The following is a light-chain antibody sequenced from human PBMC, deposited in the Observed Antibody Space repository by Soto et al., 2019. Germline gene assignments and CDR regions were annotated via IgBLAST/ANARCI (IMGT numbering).Light chain of an antibody. CDR2: AAS. CDR1: QSISTY. CDR3: QQNYSTPPT. J-gene: IGKJ1*01. V-gene: IGKV1-39*01. Sequence: IRVCLSPASLAASIGDRVTITCRASQSISTYLNWYQQKAGLAPKLLIYAASSLQSGVPSRFSGSGSGTDFTLTISSLQPEDFATYYCQQNYSTPPTFGQGTKVDI.